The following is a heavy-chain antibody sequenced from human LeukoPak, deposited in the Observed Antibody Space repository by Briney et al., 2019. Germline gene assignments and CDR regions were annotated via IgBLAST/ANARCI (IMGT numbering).Heavy chain of an antibody. J-gene: IGHJ4*02. D-gene: IGHD2-15*01. CDR2: IYYSGST. Sequence: SETLSLTCTVSGGSITSSSYYWGWIRQPPGKGLEWLGSIYYSGSTFYNPSLKSRVTISVDTSKNQFSLKLSSVTAADTAVYYCAREEGGYYFDYWGQGTLVTVSS. V-gene: IGHV4-39*07. CDR1: GGSITSSSYY. CDR3: AREEGGYYFDY.